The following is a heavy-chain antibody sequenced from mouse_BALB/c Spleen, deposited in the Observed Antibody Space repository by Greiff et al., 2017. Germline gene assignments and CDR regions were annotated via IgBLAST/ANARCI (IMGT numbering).Heavy chain of an antibody. V-gene: IGHV8-11*01. CDR3: ARTGYYDYTWFAY. CDR1: GFSLSTYGIG. CDR2: IWWNDNK. Sequence: QVTLKVSGPGILQPSQTLSLTRSFSGFSLSTYGIGVGWIRQPSGKGLEWLAYIWWNDNKYYNTALKSRLTISKDTSNNQVFLKIASVDTADTATYYCARTGYYDYTWFAYWGQGTLVTVSA. J-gene: IGHJ3*01. D-gene: IGHD2-4*01.